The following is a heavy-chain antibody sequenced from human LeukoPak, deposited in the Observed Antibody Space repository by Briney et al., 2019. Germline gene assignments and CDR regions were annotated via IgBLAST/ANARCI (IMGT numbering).Heavy chain of an antibody. CDR1: GGSISSYY. J-gene: IGHJ3*02. D-gene: IGHD3-16*01. Sequence: SETLSLTCTVSGGSISSYYWSWIRQPPGKGLEWIGYIYYSGSTNYNPSLKSRVTISVDTSKNQFSLKLSSVTAADTAVYYCARVLTGPAAFDIWGQGTMVTVSS. CDR3: ARVLTGPAAFDI. V-gene: IGHV4-59*01. CDR2: IYYSGST.